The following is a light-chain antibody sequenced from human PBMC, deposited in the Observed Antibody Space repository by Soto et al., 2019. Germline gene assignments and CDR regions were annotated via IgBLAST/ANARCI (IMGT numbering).Light chain of an antibody. CDR2: DAS. V-gene: IGKV3-11*01. CDR1: QSVSSY. Sequence: EIVLTQSPATLSLSPGERATLSCRASQSVSSYLAWYQQKHGQAPRLLIFDASNRATGIPARFSSSGSGTDFTLTISSREPEDFAVYYCQQRSNWPPYTFGQGTKLEIK. CDR3: QQRSNWPPYT. J-gene: IGKJ2*01.